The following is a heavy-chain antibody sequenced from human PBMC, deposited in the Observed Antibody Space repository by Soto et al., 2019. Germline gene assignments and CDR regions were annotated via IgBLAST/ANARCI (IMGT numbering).Heavy chain of an antibody. Sequence: QVQLVQSGAEVKKPGSSVRVSCKASGAAFNTITINWVRQAPGQGLAWMGGFVPGFGSATYAQKFQGRVAITADASTSTFYMELSRLNSEDTALYYCVREDDTTGSYSWFDPWGQGTMVTVSS. D-gene: IGHD3-9*01. CDR2: FVPGFGSA. V-gene: IGHV1-69*01. CDR3: VREDDTTGSYSWFDP. CDR1: GAAFNTIT. J-gene: IGHJ5*02.